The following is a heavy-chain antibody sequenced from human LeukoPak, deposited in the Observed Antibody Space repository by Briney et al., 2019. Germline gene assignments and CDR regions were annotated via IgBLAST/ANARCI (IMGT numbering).Heavy chain of an antibody. CDR1: GFTFSSYW. CDR2: IKEDGSEN. D-gene: IGHD5-12*01. V-gene: IGHV3-7*02. CDR3: ASGGYTFGA. Sequence: GGSLRLSCAASGFTFSSYWMSWVRQAPGKGLEWVANIKEDGSENNCVDSVKGRFTISRDNTKNSLYLQMNSLRAEDTAVYYCASGGYTFGAWGQGTLVTVSS. J-gene: IGHJ5*02.